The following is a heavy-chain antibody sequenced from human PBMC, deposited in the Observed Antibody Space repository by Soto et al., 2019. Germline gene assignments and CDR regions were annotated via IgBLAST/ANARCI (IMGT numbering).Heavy chain of an antibody. V-gene: IGHV3-23*01. D-gene: IGHD3-10*01. CDR1: GFTFSSYA. J-gene: IGHJ4*02. CDR3: AKELYGSGSWNFDY. CDR2: ISGSGGST. Sequence: EVQLLESGGGWVQPGGSLRLSCAASGFTFSSYAMSWVRQAPGKGLEWVSVISGSGGSTYYADSVKGRSAISRDNSKNTLYVQMNSLRAEDTAVYYCAKELYGSGSWNFDYWGQGTLVTVSS.